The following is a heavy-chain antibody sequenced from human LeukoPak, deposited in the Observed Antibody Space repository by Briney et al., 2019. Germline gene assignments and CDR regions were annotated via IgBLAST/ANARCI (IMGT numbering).Heavy chain of an antibody. CDR1: GGSISTSSYY. V-gene: IGHV4-39*01. CDR2: IYYIGST. Sequence: SETLSLTCNVSGGSISTSSYYWSWIRQAPGKGLEWIGSIYYIGSTYYNPSLKGRVTMSADTSKNQFSLKLTSVTAADTAVYYCARPVETEYSGSNWFDPWGQGILVTASS. J-gene: IGHJ5*02. CDR3: ARPVETEYSGSNWFDP. D-gene: IGHD6-13*01.